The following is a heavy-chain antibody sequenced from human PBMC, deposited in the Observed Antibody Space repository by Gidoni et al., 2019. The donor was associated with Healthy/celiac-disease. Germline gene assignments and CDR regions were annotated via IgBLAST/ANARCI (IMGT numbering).Heavy chain of an antibody. CDR3: ARLEGGTIADNWFDP. CDR2: IYYSGST. CDR1: AGSISSSSYY. Sequence: QLQLQESGPGLVKPSETLSLTCTVSAGSISSSSYYWGWIRQPPGKGLEWIGSIYYSGSTYYNPSLKSRVTISVDTSKNQFSLKLSSVTAADTAVYYCARLEGGTIADNWFDPWGQGTLVTVSS. D-gene: IGHD6-13*01. V-gene: IGHV4-39*01. J-gene: IGHJ5*02.